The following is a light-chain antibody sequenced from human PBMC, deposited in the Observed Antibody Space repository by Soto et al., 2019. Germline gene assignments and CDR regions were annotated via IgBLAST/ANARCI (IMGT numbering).Light chain of an antibody. Sequence: QSALTQPASVSGPPGQSLTISCTGTNSDVGGYNYVSWYQQHAGKAPQLMIYDVNYRPSGVSDRFSGSKSGNTASLTISGLQAEDEADYYCTSYTSSGTLVFGTGTKVTAL. V-gene: IGLV2-14*03. CDR3: TSYTSSGTLV. CDR1: NSDVGGYNY. J-gene: IGLJ1*01. CDR2: DVN.